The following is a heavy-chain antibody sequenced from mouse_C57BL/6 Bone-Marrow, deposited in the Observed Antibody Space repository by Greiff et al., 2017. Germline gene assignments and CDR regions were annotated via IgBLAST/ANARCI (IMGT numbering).Heavy chain of an antibody. CDR3: ARSYGSSYVTYFDD. D-gene: IGHD1-1*01. J-gene: IGHJ2*01. CDR1: GYTFTDYY. Sequence: QVQLKESGPELVKPGASVKISCKASGYTFTDYYINWVKQRPGQGLEWIGWIYPGSGNTKYNEKFKGKATLTVDTYSSTAYMQLSSLTSEDSAVYFWARSYGSSYVTYFDDWGQGTTLTVSS. CDR2: IYPGSGNT. V-gene: IGHV1-84*01.